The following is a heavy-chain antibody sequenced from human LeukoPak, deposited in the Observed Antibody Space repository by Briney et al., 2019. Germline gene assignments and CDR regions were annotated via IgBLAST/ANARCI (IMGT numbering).Heavy chain of an antibody. D-gene: IGHD3-9*01. V-gene: IGHV3-23*01. CDR1: GFTFSSTS. J-gene: IGHJ4*02. CDR2: TVGGGDGT. CDR3: AKGDVLTGYPGSYFDY. Sequence: GGSLRLSCAASGFTFSSTSMSWVRQAPGKGLEWVAVTVGGGDGTYYADSVKGRFTISRDNSKNTVYLQMNSLRVEDTAVYYCAKGDVLTGYPGSYFDYWGQGTLVTVSS.